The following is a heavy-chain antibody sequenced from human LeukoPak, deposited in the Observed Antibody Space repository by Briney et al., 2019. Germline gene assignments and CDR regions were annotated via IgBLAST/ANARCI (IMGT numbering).Heavy chain of an antibody. CDR2: ISGSGGST. D-gene: IGHD6-19*01. CDR1: GFIFSSYA. V-gene: IGHV3-23*01. CDR3: AKDLYISAHSGDY. J-gene: IGHJ4*02. Sequence: PGGSLRLSCAASGFIFSSYAMSWVRQAPGKGLEWVSAISGSGGSTYYADSVKGRFTISRDNSKNTLYLQMNSLRADDTAVYYCAKDLYISAHSGDYWGQGTLVTVSS.